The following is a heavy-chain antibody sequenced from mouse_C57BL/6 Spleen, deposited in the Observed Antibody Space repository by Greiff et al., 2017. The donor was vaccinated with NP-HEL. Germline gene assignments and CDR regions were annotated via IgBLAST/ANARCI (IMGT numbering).Heavy chain of an antibody. J-gene: IGHJ4*01. V-gene: IGHV1-52*01. Sequence: QVHVKQPGAELVRPGSSVKLSCKASGYTFTSYWMHWVKQRPIQGLEWIGNIDPSDSETHYNQKFKDKATLTVDKSSSTAYMQLSSLTSEDSAVYYCARGGLLLRSRGAMDYWGQGTSVTVSS. CDR2: IDPSDSET. D-gene: IGHD1-1*01. CDR3: ARGGLLLRSRGAMDY. CDR1: GYTFTSYW.